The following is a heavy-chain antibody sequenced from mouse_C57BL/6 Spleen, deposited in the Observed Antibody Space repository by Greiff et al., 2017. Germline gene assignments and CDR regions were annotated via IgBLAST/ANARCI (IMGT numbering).Heavy chain of an antibody. Sequence: QVQLQQSGPELVKPGASVKISCKASGYAFSSSWMNWVKQRPGKGLEWIGRIYPGDGDTNYNGKFKGKATLTADKSSSTAYMQLSSRTSEDSAVYFCARLRYYAMDYWGQGTSVTVSS. J-gene: IGHJ4*01. CDR3: ARLRYYAMDY. V-gene: IGHV1-82*01. CDR1: GYAFSSSW. CDR2: IYPGDGDT.